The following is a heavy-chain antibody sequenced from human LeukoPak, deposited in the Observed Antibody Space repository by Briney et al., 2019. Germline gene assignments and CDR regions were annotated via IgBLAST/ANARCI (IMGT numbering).Heavy chain of an antibody. CDR2: ISSRGDYT. V-gene: IGHV3-11*03. CDR1: GFTFRDYW. D-gene: IGHD2-2*02. CDR3: AKLGFVVPAVIFDY. J-gene: IGHJ4*02. Sequence: GGSLRLSCAASGFTFRDYWMSWIRQAPGKGLEWVSYISSRGDYTDYADSVKGRFTISRDNAKNSLYLQMNSLRAEDTAVYYCAKLGFVVPAVIFDYWGQGTLATVSS.